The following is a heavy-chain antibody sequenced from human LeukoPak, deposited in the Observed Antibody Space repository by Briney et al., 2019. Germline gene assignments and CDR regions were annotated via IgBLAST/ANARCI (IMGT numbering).Heavy chain of an antibody. CDR3: TRGRAYYDSTGYYY. CDR2: TYYSGNT. Sequence: SETLSLTRTVSGGSMTNYYWTWIRQSPGKGLEWIGHTYYSGNTNYNPSLKSRVTISIDTSKNQFSLKLSSVTAADTAVYYCTRGRAYYDSTGYYYWGRGILVTVSS. V-gene: IGHV4-59*01. D-gene: IGHD3-22*01. CDR1: GGSMTNYY. J-gene: IGHJ4*01.